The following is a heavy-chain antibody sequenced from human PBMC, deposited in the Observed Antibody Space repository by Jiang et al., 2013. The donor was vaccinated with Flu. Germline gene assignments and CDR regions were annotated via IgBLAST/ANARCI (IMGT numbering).Heavy chain of an antibody. Sequence: WVRQALGQGLEWMGIINPSGGSTSYAQKFQGRVTMTRDTSTSTVYMELSSLRSEDTAVYYCARRVYYYGSGSYSSDYWGQGTLVTVSS. J-gene: IGHJ4*02. CDR3: ARRVYYYGSGSYSSDY. D-gene: IGHD3-10*01. V-gene: IGHV1-46*03. CDR2: INPSGGST.